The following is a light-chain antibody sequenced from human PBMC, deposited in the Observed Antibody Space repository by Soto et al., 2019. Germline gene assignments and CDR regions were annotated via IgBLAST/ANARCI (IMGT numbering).Light chain of an antibody. J-gene: IGLJ1*01. CDR3: SSYTSTRVV. CDR2: DVS. Sequence: LTQPASVSGSPGQSITISCTGTSSDVGGYNYVSWYQQHPGKAPKLMIYDVSNRPSGVSNRFSGSKSGNTASLTISGLQAEDEADYYCSSYTSTRVVFGTGTKVTVL. V-gene: IGLV2-14*01. CDR1: SSDVGGYNY.